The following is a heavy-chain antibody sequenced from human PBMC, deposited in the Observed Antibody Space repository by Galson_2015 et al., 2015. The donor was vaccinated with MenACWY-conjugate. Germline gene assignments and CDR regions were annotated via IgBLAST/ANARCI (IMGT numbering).Heavy chain of an antibody. CDR1: GYTFTSYD. V-gene: IGHV1-8*01. J-gene: IGHJ6*03. Sequence: SGKVSCKASGYTFTSYDINWVRQAAGQGLEWMGWMNPNSGNTGYAQKFQGRVTMTRNTSISTAYIELSSLRSEDTAVYYCARGGDYDILTGRYYYYMDVWGKGTTVTVSS. CDR2: MNPNSGNT. D-gene: IGHD3-9*01. CDR3: ARGGDYDILTGRYYYYMDV.